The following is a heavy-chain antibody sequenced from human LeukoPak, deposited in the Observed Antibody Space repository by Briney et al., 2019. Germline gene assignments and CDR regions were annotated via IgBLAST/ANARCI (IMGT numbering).Heavy chain of an antibody. Sequence: ASVKVSCKASGYTFTDYYLHWVRQAPGQGLEWMGWINPNSGGTNYAQKFQGRVTMTRDTSISTAYMELSRLRSDDTAVYYCARDETDCSSTSCPFDYWGQGTLVTVSS. CDR3: ARDETDCSSTSCPFDY. CDR2: INPNSGGT. V-gene: IGHV1-2*02. CDR1: GYTFTDYY. D-gene: IGHD2-2*01. J-gene: IGHJ4*02.